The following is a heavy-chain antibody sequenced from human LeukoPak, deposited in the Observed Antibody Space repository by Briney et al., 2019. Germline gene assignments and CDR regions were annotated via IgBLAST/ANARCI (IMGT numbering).Heavy chain of an antibody. D-gene: IGHD1-26*01. J-gene: IGHJ3*02. CDR2: ITRSSDRT. CDR1: GFTFSIYA. V-gene: IGHV3-23*01. Sequence: GGSLRLSCAASGFTFSIYAMTWVRQAPGKGLEWVSAITRSSDRTYYADSVKGRFTTSRDNSKNTLYLQMSSLRAEDTAVYYCAKYTSSVGVPYAFDIWGQGTMVTVS. CDR3: AKYTSSVGVPYAFDI.